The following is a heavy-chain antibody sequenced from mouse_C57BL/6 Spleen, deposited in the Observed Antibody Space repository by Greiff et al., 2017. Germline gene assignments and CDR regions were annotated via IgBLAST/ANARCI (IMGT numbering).Heavy chain of an antibody. V-gene: IGHV1-85*01. J-gene: IGHJ4*01. D-gene: IGHD1-1*01. CDR2: FYPRDGST. Sequence: VQLQQSGPELVKPGASVKLSCKASGYTFTSSDINWVKQRPGQGLAWIGWFYPRDGSTKYNEKFKGKATLTVDTSSSTAYMELHSLPSEDSEVYFWARSTVVAPYYAMDYGGQGTSVTVSS. CDR1: GYTFTSSD. CDR3: ARSTVVAPYYAMDY.